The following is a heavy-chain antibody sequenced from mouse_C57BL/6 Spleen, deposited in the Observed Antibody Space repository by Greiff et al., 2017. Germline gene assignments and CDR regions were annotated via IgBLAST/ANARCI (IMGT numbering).Heavy chain of an antibody. CDR2: IYPGSGST. CDR1: GYTFPSYW. Sequence: VQLQQPGAELVKPGASVKMSCKASGYTFPSYWITWVKQRPGQGLEWIGDIYPGSGSTNYNEKFNSKATLTVDTSSSTAYMQLSSLTSEDSAVYYCARGGYDYDDAMDYWGQGTSVTVSS. V-gene: IGHV1-55*01. CDR3: ARGGYDYDDAMDY. D-gene: IGHD2-4*01. J-gene: IGHJ4*01.